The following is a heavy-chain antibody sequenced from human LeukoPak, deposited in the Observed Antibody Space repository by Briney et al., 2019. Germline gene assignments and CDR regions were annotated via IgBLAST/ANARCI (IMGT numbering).Heavy chain of an antibody. D-gene: IGHD6-19*01. V-gene: IGHV3-23*01. Sequence: GGSLRLSCAASGFPFSSYAISWVRQAPGKGLEWVSAISGSGNAYYADSVKGRFTVDTDNSKNTLYLQMDSLTVEDTAIYYCAKEKAVVGVPAFDIWGQGTLVTVSS. CDR2: ISGSGNA. CDR3: AKEKAVVGVPAFDI. J-gene: IGHJ4*02. CDR1: GFPFSSYA.